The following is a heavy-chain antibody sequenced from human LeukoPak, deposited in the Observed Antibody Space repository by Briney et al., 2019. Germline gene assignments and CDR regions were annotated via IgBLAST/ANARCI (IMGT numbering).Heavy chain of an antibody. CDR2: IYYSGNT. J-gene: IGHJ6*02. D-gene: IGHD6-19*01. CDR3: ARDWPGSYYYYGTDV. CDR1: GGSVSSGSYY. Sequence: SETLSLTCTVAGGSVSSGSYYWSWIRQSPGKGLEWLGYIYYSGNTNYNPSLRSRITILVDTSKNQFSLTMRSVTAADTAVYYCARDWPGSYYYYGTDVWGQGTTVTVSS. V-gene: IGHV4-61*01.